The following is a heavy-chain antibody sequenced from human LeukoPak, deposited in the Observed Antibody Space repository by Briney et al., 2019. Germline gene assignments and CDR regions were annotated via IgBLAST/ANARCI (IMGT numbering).Heavy chain of an antibody. CDR3: ARSLDISGYTVVGWFAP. CDR2: IYDSGSTNYST. CDR1: GGSIRSYY. V-gene: IGHV4-59*01. D-gene: IGHD3-22*01. Sequence: PSETLSLTCSVSGGSIRSYYWSWIRQPPGKGLEWIGDIYDSGSTNYSTNYNPSLKSRVTISVDTSKNQFSLKLSSVTAADTALYFCARSLDISGYTVVGWFAPWGQGTRVTVSS. J-gene: IGHJ5*02.